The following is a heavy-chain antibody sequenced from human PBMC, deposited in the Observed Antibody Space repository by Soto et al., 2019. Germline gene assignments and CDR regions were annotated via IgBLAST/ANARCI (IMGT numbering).Heavy chain of an antibody. J-gene: IGHJ4*02. CDR3: ARDQHYYDSSPSGY. V-gene: IGHV3-33*01. CDR2: IWYDGSNK. CDR1: GFTFSSYG. D-gene: IGHD3-22*01. Sequence: QVQLVESGGGVVQPGRSLRLSCAASGFTFSSYGMHWVGQAPGKRLEWVAVIWYDGSNKYYADSVKGRFTISRDNSKNTLDLQMNSLRADDTAVYYCARDQHYYDSSPSGYWGQGTLVTVSS.